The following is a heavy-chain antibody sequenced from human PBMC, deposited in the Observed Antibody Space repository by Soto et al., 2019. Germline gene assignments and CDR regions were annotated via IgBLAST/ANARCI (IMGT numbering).Heavy chain of an antibody. CDR3: ARGDTMARGVNIYYFDH. V-gene: IGHV4-31*03. D-gene: IGHD3-10*01. CDR1: GGSISSGGYY. J-gene: IGHJ4*02. CDR2: IYCSGST. Sequence: QVQLQESGPGLVKPSQTLSLTCTVSGGSISSGGYYWSWIRQHSGKGLEWIGYIYCSGSTYYNPSLKSRVTISVDTSKNQFSLKLSSVTAADTAVYYCARGDTMARGVNIYYFDHWGQGTLVTVSS.